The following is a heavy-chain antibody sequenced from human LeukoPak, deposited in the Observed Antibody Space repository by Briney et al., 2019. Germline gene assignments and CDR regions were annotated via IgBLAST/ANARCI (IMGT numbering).Heavy chain of an antibody. V-gene: IGHV3-21*01. D-gene: IGHD6-13*01. Sequence: GGSLRLSCAASGFTFSSYSMNWVRQAPGKGLEWVSSISSSSSYIYYADSVKGRFTISRDNAKNSLYLQMNSLRAEDTAVYYCARELAAAYSSSWYFGMDVRGQGTTVTVSS. CDR3: ARELAAAYSSSWYFGMDV. CDR2: ISSSSSYI. CDR1: GFTFSSYS. J-gene: IGHJ6*02.